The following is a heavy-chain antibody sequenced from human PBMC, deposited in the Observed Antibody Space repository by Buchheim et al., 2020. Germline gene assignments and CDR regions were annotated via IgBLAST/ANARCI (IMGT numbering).Heavy chain of an antibody. CDR3: AREDTYYDFWSGYRKFDY. J-gene: IGHJ4*02. V-gene: IGHV3-7*01. D-gene: IGHD3-3*01. CDR1: GFTFSIYW. Sequence: EVQLVESGGGLVQPGGSLRLSCAASGFTFSIYWMSWVRQAPGKGLEWVANIKQDGSEKYYVDSVKGRFTISRDNAKNSLYLQMNSLRAEDTAVYYCAREDTYYDFWSGYRKFDYWGQGTL. CDR2: IKQDGSEK.